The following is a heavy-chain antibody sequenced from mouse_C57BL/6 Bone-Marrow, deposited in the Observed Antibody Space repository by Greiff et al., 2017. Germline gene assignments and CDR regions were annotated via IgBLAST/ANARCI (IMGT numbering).Heavy chain of an antibody. D-gene: IGHD1-3*01. Sequence: VQLQQPGTELVKPGASVKLSCKASGYTFTSYWMHWVKQRPGKGLEWIGNINPSNGGNNYNEKFKSKATLTVDKSSSTAYMQLSSLTSEDSAVYYCARRYIPYAMDYWGQGTSVTVSS. CDR3: ARRYIPYAMDY. CDR1: GYTFTSYW. V-gene: IGHV1-53*01. J-gene: IGHJ4*01. CDR2: INPSNGGN.